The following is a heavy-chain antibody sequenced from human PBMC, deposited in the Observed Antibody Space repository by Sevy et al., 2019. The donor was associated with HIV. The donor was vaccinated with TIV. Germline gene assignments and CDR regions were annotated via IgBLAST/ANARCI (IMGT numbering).Heavy chain of an antibody. CDR3: GSSSDYYYFDY. CDR1: GFTFSSYW. Sequence: GGSLRLSCAASGFTFSSYWMHWVRQAPGKGLVWVSRINSDGSRTSYADSVKGRFTISRVNAKNTLYLQMNSLRAEDTAVYYCGSSSDYYYFDYWGQGTLVTVS. V-gene: IGHV3-74*01. D-gene: IGHD3-22*01. J-gene: IGHJ4*02. CDR2: INSDGSRT.